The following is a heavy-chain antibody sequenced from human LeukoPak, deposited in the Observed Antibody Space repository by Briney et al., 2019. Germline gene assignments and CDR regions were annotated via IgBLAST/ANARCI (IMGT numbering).Heavy chain of an antibody. V-gene: IGHV3-53*01. D-gene: IGHD4-11*01. CDR2: ISSVGST. J-gene: IGHJ1*01. CDR1: GFTVSSNY. CDR3: ARDQYTSNWYVHH. Sequence: PGGSLRLSCAASGFTVSSNYMSWVRQAPGKGLEWVSLISSVGSTYYADSVKGRFTISRDNSKNTLYLQMNSLRAEDTAVYDCARDQYTSNWYVHHWGQGTLVTVS.